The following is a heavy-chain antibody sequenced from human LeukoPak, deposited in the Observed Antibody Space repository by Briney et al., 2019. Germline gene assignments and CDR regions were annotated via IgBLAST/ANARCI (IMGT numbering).Heavy chain of an antibody. CDR3: ARVSRFEDYFEF. Sequence: ASVKVSCKASGYTFNRYPMNWVRQAPGQGLEWLGRITTNTGTPTYAQDFTRRFVFSLDTSVNTAYLEITSLKAEDTAVYYCARVSRFEDYFEFWGPGTRVVVSS. CDR1: GYTFNRYP. V-gene: IGHV7-4-1*02. D-gene: IGHD3-3*01. CDR2: ITTNTGTP. J-gene: IGHJ4*02.